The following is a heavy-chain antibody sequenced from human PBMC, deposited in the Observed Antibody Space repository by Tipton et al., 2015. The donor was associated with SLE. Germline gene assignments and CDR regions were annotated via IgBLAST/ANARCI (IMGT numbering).Heavy chain of an antibody. CDR3: VRGGVAAAAPRAYYYYYGMDV. V-gene: IGHV4-34*01. Sequence: TLSLTCAVYGGSFSGYYWSWIRQPPGKGLEWIGEINHSGSTNYNPSLKSRVTISVDTSKNQFSLKLSSVTPEDTAVYYCVRGGVAAAAPRAYYYYYGMDVWGQGTTVTVSS. D-gene: IGHD6-13*01. CDR1: GGSFSGYY. CDR2: INHSGST. J-gene: IGHJ6*02.